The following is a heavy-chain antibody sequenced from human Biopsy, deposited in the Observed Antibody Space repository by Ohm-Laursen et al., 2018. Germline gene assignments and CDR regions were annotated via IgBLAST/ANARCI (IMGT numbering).Heavy chain of an antibody. V-gene: IGHV3-23*01. CDR2: INTSGGST. CDR1: GFTFSTYW. Sequence: SLRLSCSASGFTFSTYWMTRVRQAPGKGLERVSVINTSGGSTHYAVSVKGRFTISRDNSKNTLYLRMNSLRAEDTAVYYCAKPADSYGSEFYFDYWGQGTLVTVSS. J-gene: IGHJ4*02. CDR3: AKPADSYGSEFYFDY. D-gene: IGHD4-17*01.